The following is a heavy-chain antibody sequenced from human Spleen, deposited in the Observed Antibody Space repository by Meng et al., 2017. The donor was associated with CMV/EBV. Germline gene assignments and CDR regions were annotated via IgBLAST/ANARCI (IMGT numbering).Heavy chain of an antibody. D-gene: IGHD2-15*01. J-gene: IGHJ6*02. CDR3: ARWYGITGMGNDFYFYGVDV. CDR2: TYHSGRT. CDR1: GDSVRSYY. Sequence: SETLSLTCSVSGDSVRSYYWSWIRQPPGKGLEWIGYTYHSGRTNYKPSLKSRVTISVDTSQNQVYLTLRSVTAADTAAYYCARWYGITGMGNDFYFYGVDVWGQGTPVTVSS. V-gene: IGHV4-59*02.